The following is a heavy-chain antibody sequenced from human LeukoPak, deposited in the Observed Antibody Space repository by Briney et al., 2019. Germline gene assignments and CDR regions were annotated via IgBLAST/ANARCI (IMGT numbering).Heavy chain of an antibody. V-gene: IGHV3-15*01. CDR1: GFTFSNAW. CDR3: TTGMGREELWLTNDY. D-gene: IGHD5-18*01. J-gene: IGHJ4*02. Sequence: PGGSLRLSCAASGFTFSNAWMSWVRQAPGKGLEWVGRIKSKTDGGTTDYAAPVKGRFTISRDDSKNTLYLQMNSLKTEDTAVYYCTTGMGREELWLTNDYWGQGTLVTVSS. CDR2: IKSKTDGGTT.